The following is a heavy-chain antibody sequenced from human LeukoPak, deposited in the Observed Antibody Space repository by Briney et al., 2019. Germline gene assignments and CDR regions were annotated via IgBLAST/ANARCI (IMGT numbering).Heavy chain of an antibody. Sequence: GGSLRLSCAASGFTFSSYGMHWVHQAPGKGLQWVALIRYNGSNKYYADSVTGRFTISRDKSKNTLYLQMNSLRGEDTAVYYCAKDRGNSFYYGMDLWGQGTTVTVSS. CDR2: IRYNGSNK. V-gene: IGHV3-30*02. J-gene: IGHJ6*02. CDR3: AKDRGNSFYYGMDL. CDR1: GFTFSSYG. D-gene: IGHD3-10*01.